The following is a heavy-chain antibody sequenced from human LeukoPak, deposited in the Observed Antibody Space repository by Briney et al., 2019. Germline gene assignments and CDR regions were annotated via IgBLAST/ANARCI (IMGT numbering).Heavy chain of an antibody. Sequence: PGGSLRLSCAASGFTFSSYGMHWVRQAPGKGLEWVAFIRYDGSNKYYADSVKGRFTISRDNSKNTLYLQMNSLRAEDTAVYYCAKGRGYRQDYFDYWGQGTLVTVSS. J-gene: IGHJ4*02. CDR3: AKGRGYRQDYFDY. CDR1: GFTFSSYG. V-gene: IGHV3-30*02. CDR2: IRYDGSNK. D-gene: IGHD5-18*01.